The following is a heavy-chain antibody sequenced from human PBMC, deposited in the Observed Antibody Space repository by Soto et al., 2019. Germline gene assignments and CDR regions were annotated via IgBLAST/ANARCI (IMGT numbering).Heavy chain of an antibody. V-gene: IGHV1-18*04. CDR2: IIADNGNT. CDR1: GYSFTSYG. J-gene: IGHJ4*02. D-gene: IGHD3-3*01. CDR3: ARVVLEWLPTSGFDY. Sequence: ASVKVSCKASGYSFTSYGITWARQAPGQGLEWLEWIIADNGNTKYAQKFQGRAIMTTDTSTNTAYMVLRSLRFDDTAVYYCARVVLEWLPTSGFDYWRQGSLDTVSS.